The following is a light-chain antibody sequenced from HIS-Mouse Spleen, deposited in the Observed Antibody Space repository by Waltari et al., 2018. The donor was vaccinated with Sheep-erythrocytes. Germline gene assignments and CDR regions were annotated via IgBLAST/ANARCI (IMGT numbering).Light chain of an antibody. J-gene: IGLJ2*01. CDR1: SSDVGRYNL. CDR3: CSYAGSSTYVV. Sequence: QSALTQPASVSGSPGQSLTISCTGTSSDVGRYNLFSWYQQHPGKAPKPMIYEGSNRPSGVSNRFSGSKSGNTASLTISGLQAEDEADYYCCSYAGSSTYVVFGGGTKLTVL. V-gene: IGLV2-23*01. CDR2: EGS.